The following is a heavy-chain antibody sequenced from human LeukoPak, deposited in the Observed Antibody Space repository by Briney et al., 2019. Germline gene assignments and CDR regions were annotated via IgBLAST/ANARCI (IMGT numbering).Heavy chain of an antibody. V-gene: IGHV4-39*07. J-gene: IGHJ1*01. D-gene: IGHD2-2*01. CDR3: ASKVYCSSTSCYGEH. CDR1: GGSISSSSYY. CDR2: MYYSGNT. Sequence: SETLSLTCSVSGGSISSSSYYWGWIRQPPGKGLEWIGSMYYSGNTYYNPSLKSRVTISVDTSKNQFSLKLSSVTAADTAVYYCASKVYCSSTSCYGEHWGQGTLVTVSS.